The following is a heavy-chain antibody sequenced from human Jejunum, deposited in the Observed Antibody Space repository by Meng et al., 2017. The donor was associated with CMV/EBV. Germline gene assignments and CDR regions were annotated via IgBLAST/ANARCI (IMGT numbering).Heavy chain of an antibody. CDR1: GYTVTDNV. J-gene: IGHJ6*02. CDR2: LTPRTGGT. V-gene: IGHV1-2*02. Sequence: SCKASGYTVTDNVMHWVRQARGKGLEWMGWLTPRTGGTFYAQNFQGRVTMTGDTSISTVYMELRRLTSDDTAVYYCARHGNYLDVWGQGTTVTVSS. D-gene: IGHD3-3*01. CDR3: ARHGNYLDV.